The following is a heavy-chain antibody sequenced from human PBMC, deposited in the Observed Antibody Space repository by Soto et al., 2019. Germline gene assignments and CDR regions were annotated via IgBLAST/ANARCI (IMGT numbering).Heavy chain of an antibody. V-gene: IGHV1-46*01. J-gene: IGHJ6*02. CDR3: ARDLVCMNCSGGSCYSYYYYGMDV. CDR2: INPSGGST. CDR1: GYTFTSYY. D-gene: IGHD2-15*01. Sequence: QVQLVQSGAEVKKPGASVKVSCKASGYTFTSYYMHWVRQAPGQGLEWMGIINPSGGSTSYAQKFPGRVTMTRDTSTSTVYMELSRLRSEDTAVYYCARDLVCMNCSGGSCYSYYYYGMDVWGQGTTVTVSS.